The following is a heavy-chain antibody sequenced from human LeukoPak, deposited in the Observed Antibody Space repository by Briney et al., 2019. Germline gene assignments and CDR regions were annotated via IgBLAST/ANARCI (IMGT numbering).Heavy chain of an antibody. V-gene: IGHV4-4*09. D-gene: IGHD5-24*01. Sequence: SETLCLTCSVSGTSITPYSWSWIRQPPGRGLEWIGYFYTSGNTHQNPSLKSRVTMSIDASKNQFSLRLSSMTAADTAVYYCARHRAEMATITDDTFDMWGQGTMVTVSS. CDR3: ARHRAEMATITDDTFDM. CDR2: FYTSGNT. CDR1: GTSITPYS. J-gene: IGHJ3*02.